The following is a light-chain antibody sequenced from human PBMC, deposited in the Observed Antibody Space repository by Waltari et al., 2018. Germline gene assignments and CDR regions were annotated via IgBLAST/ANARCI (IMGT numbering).Light chain of an antibody. CDR3: QKYNTYPYT. Sequence: TQSPSSLSASVGDRITVTCRASQDIGNFLAWYQQTPGKRPKLLIYAASTLQAGVPSRFSGSGSGTDFTLTVSNLQLEDVATYYCQKYNTYPYTFGPGTKVDI. V-gene: IGKV1-27*01. CDR1: QDIGNF. J-gene: IGKJ3*01. CDR2: AAS.